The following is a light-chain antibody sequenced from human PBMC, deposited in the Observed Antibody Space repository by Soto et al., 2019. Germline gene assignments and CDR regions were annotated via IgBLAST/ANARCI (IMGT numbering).Light chain of an antibody. CDR1: SSDVGHYNY. Sequence: QSALTQPASVSGSPGQSITISCTGTSSDVGHYNYVSWYQQHPGNAPKLVIYDVSIRASVVSDRFSGSKSGNTASLTISGLQAEDEADYYCCSYTTTTSRVFGTGTKVTVL. CDR2: DVS. J-gene: IGLJ1*01. CDR3: CSYTTTTSRV. V-gene: IGLV2-14*03.